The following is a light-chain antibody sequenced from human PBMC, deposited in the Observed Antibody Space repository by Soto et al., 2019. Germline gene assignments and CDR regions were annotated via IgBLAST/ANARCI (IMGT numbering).Light chain of an antibody. CDR3: MQALQTPWT. V-gene: IGKV2-28*01. J-gene: IGKJ1*01. CDR2: LSS. Sequence: DIVMTQSPLSLPVTPGEPASISCRSSQSLLHSNGYNYLNWYLQKPGQSPQVLIYLSSNRASGVPDRFSGTGSGTDFTLKISRGEAEDVGLYYCMQALQTPWTLGQGTKVEI. CDR1: QSLLHSNGYNY.